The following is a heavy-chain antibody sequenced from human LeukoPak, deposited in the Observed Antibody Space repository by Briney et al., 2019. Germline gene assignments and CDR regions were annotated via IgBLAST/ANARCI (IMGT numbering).Heavy chain of an antibody. J-gene: IGHJ3*01. CDR3: ATWADYYDSSGL. Sequence: GASVKVSCKVSGYTLTELSMHWVRQAPGKGLEWMGGFDPEDGETIYAQKFQGRVTMTEDTSTDTAYMELSSLRSEDTAVYYCATWADYYDSSGLWGQGTMVTVSS. CDR2: FDPEDGET. CDR1: GYTLTELS. D-gene: IGHD3-22*01. V-gene: IGHV1-24*01.